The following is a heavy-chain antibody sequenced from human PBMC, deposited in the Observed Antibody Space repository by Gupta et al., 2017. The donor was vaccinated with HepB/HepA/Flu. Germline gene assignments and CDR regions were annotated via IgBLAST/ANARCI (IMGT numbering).Heavy chain of an antibody. CDR3: ETNRDEFGRGYYHPHHDY. D-gene: IGHD3-3*01. CDR1: GFMFSDYS. V-gene: IGHV3-21*06. CDR2: ISTTSTYK. Sequence: EVQLVESGGGLVKTGGSLRLSCAASGFMFSDYSVIWVRQAPGKGLEWVSSISTTSTYKYYEESGIDWGIISREKAQNILYRQMNSLSAEDTAVSYSETNRDEFGRGYYHPHHDYWGQGTLVTVSS. J-gene: IGHJ4*02.